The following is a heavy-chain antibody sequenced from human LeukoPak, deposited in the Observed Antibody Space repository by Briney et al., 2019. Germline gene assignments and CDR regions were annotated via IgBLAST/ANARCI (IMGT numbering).Heavy chain of an antibody. CDR1: GYTFIGYY. Sequence: GASVKVSCKASGYTFIGYYIHWVRQAPGQGLEWMGWINPNSGGTNYEEKFQGRVTMTRDTCISTAYMELSRLRSDDTAVYYCARDASPFDYWGQGTLVTVSS. CDR3: ARDASPFDY. V-gene: IGHV1-2*02. CDR2: INPNSGGT. J-gene: IGHJ4*02.